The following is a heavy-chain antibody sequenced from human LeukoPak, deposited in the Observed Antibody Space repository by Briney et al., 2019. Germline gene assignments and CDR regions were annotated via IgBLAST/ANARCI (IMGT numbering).Heavy chain of an antibody. CDR2: FTSRSGTI. V-gene: IGHV3-21*01. D-gene: IGHD6-13*01. Sequence: GGSLRLSCVASGFTFSSYSMNWVRQAPGKGLEWVSSFTSRSGTIYYADSVKGRFTISRDNAKNPLFLQMTSLRVEDTAVYYCARESSGIAATDKIDFWGQGTLVTVSS. CDR1: GFTFSSYS. J-gene: IGHJ4*02. CDR3: ARESSGIAATDKIDF.